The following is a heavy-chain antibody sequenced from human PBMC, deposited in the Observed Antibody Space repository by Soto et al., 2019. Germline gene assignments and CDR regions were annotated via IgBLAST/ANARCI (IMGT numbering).Heavy chain of an antibody. Sequence: QVQLVQSGAEVKKPGASVKVSCKASGYTFTSFGISWVRQAPGQGREWVGWISAYNGNTNYAENFQGRVTMTTDTSTSTAYMELRSLRSDDTAVYYCARDHRGGTDAFDIWGQGTMVTVSS. CDR2: ISAYNGNT. D-gene: IGHD2-15*01. V-gene: IGHV1-18*01. CDR1: GYTFTSFG. J-gene: IGHJ3*02. CDR3: ARDHRGGTDAFDI.